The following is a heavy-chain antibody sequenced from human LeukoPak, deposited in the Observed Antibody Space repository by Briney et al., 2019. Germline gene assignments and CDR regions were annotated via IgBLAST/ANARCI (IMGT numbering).Heavy chain of an antibody. J-gene: IGHJ4*02. CDR2: IIPIFGTA. D-gene: IGHD5-12*01. V-gene: IGHV1-69*05. CDR1: GGTFSSYA. Sequence: GASVKVSCKASGGTFSSYAISWVRQAPEQGLEWMGGIIPIFGTANYAQKFQGRVTMTTDTSTSTAYMELRSLRSDDTAVYYCARDLARLPFDYWGQGTLVTVSS. CDR3: ARDLARLPFDY.